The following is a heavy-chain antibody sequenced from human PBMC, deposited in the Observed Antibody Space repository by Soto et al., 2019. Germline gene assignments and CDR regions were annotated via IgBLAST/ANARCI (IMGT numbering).Heavy chain of an antibody. Sequence: PGESLKISCKGSGYSFTSYWISWVRQMPGKGLEWMGRIDPSDSYTNYSPSFQGHVTISADKSISTAYLQWSSLKASDTAMYYCARTEEDIVVVVAATPGYYYYGMDVWGQGTTVTVSS. CDR2: IDPSDSYT. CDR3: ARTEEDIVVVVAATPGYYYYGMDV. D-gene: IGHD2-15*01. CDR1: GYSFTSYW. J-gene: IGHJ6*02. V-gene: IGHV5-10-1*01.